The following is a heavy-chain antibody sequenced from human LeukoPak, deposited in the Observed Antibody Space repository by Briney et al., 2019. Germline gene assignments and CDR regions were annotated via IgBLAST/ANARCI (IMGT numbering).Heavy chain of an antibody. CDR1: GGSIRTYY. Sequence: SETLSLTCTVSGGSIRTYYWSWIRQPPGKGLEWIGYIYYDGSTNYNPSLKSRVTISVDTSRNRFSLKLSSVTAADTAVYYCARGPHCSSTSCYSEYFHHWGQGTLVTVSS. CDR3: ARGPHCSSTSCYSEYFHH. V-gene: IGHV4-59*12. CDR2: IYYDGST. D-gene: IGHD2-2*01. J-gene: IGHJ1*01.